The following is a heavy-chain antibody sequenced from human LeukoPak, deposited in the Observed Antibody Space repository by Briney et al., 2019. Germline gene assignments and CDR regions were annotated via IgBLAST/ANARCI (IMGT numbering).Heavy chain of an antibody. V-gene: IGHV1-18*01. CDR3: ARDNPAYYDFWSGYYRVSWFDP. D-gene: IGHD3-3*01. CDR1: GYTFTSYG. CDR2: ISAYNGNT. J-gene: IGHJ5*02. Sequence: ASVKVSCKASGYTFTSYGISWVRQAPGQGLEWMGWISAYNGNTNYAQKLQGRVTMTTDTSTSTAYMELRSLRSDDTAVYYCARDNPAYYDFWSGYYRVSWFDPWGQGTLATVSS.